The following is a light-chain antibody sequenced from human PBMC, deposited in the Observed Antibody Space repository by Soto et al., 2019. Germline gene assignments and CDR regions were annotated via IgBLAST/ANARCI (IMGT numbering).Light chain of an antibody. CDR2: GAS. CDR3: QQYGSSPIT. Sequence: EIVTTQSPATLSVSPGERATLSCRASQSVSGNLAWYQQKPGQAPRLLIYGASTRATGIPARFSGSGSGTEFTLTISGLQSEDFAVYYCQQYGSSPITFGQGTRLEIK. V-gene: IGKV3-15*01. J-gene: IGKJ5*01. CDR1: QSVSGN.